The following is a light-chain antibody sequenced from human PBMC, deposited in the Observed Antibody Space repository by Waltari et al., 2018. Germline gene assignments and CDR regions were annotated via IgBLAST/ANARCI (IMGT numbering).Light chain of an antibody. Sequence: QLMLTQSPSASASLAASVKLTCTLSSGHSSYAIAWHQQQPEKGPRYLMKVNSDGSHLKGDGIPDRFSGCSSGAERYLTISSLQSEDEADYYCQTGGFGIWVFGGGTKLTVL. V-gene: IGLV4-69*01. J-gene: IGLJ3*02. CDR2: VNSDGSH. CDR3: QTGGFGIWV. CDR1: SGHSSYA.